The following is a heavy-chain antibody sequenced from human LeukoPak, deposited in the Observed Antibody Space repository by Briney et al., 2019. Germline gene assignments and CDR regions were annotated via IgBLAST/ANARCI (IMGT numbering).Heavy chain of an antibody. J-gene: IGHJ4*02. Sequence: PSETLSLTCTVSGVSIGSSNSYWGWIRQPPGKGLEWIGSIYYSGSTYYNPSLKSRVTISVDTSKNQFSLKLSSVTAADTAVYYCARTILTGYFFFDYWGQGTLVTVSS. D-gene: IGHD3-9*01. CDR2: IYYSGST. CDR3: ARTILTGYFFFDY. CDR1: GVSIGSSNSY. V-gene: IGHV4-39*01.